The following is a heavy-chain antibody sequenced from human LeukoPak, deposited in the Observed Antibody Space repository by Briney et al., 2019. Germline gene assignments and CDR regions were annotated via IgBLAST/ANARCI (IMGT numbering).Heavy chain of an antibody. CDR2: MNPNSGNT. J-gene: IGHJ4*02. Sequence: ASVKVSCKASGYTFTSYDINWVRQATGQGLEWMGWMNPNSGNTGYAQKFQGRVTITRNTSISTAYMELSSLRSEDTAVYYCARWLTGYSNFDYWGQGTLVTVSS. CDR1: GYTFTSYD. D-gene: IGHD3-9*01. V-gene: IGHV1-8*03. CDR3: ARWLTGYSNFDY.